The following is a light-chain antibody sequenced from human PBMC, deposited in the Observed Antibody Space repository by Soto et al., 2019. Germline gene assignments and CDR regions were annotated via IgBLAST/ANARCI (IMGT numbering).Light chain of an antibody. Sequence: DIQMTQSPSTLSASVGDRVTITCRASQSLSNWLAWYQQKPGKAPKLLIYDASSLESGVPSRFSGSGSGTEFTLTISSLQPDDFATYYCQQYNSYSSTFGQGTKVDNK. CDR2: DAS. V-gene: IGKV1-5*01. CDR1: QSLSNW. J-gene: IGKJ1*01. CDR3: QQYNSYSST.